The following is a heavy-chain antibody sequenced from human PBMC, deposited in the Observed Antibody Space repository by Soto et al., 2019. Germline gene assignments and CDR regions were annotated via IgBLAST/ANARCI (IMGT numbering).Heavy chain of an antibody. CDR3: ARDLTISSTDGPLDP. J-gene: IGHJ5*02. Sequence: SETLSLTCTVSGGSMSRYYWTWIRQPPGKGLEWVGNIHYTGSTNYNPSLKSRVTILLGTSTSQFSLKVSSVTAADTAVYYCARDLTISSTDGPLDPWGHGTLVT. V-gene: IGHV4-59*01. CDR1: GGSMSRYY. D-gene: IGHD1-1*01. CDR2: IHYTGST.